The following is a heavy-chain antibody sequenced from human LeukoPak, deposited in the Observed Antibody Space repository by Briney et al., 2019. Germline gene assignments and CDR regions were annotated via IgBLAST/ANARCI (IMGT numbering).Heavy chain of an antibody. J-gene: IGHJ4*02. CDR3: ESSGWYEQFDY. V-gene: IGHV3-30*03. CDR1: GFTFTSYG. D-gene: IGHD6-19*01. Sequence: GGSLRLSCAASGFTFTSYGMHWVRQAPGKGLEWVAVISYDGSNKYYADSVKGRFTISRDNSKNTLYLQMDSLRAEDTAVYYCESSGWYEQFDYWGQGTLVTVSS. CDR2: ISYDGSNK.